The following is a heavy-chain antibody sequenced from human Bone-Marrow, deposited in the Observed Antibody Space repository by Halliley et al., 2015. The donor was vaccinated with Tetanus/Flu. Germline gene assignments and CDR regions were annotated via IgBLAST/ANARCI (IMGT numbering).Heavy chain of an antibody. V-gene: IGHV3-30-3*01. CDR3: ARTRGGSYCSGGVCCDDEYFQH. Sequence: SKYYPHSGKGRFTISRDNSNNTLYLQMNSLRSEDTAVFYCARTRGGSYCSGGVCCDDEYFQHWGQGTRVTVSS. D-gene: IGHD2-15*01. J-gene: IGHJ1*01. CDR2: SK.